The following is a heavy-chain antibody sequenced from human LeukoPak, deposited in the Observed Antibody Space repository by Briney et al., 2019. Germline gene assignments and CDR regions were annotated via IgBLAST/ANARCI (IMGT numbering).Heavy chain of an antibody. CDR2: ISLAGQT. CDR1: GGSISGTNW. CDR3: SRESGPFSPFGY. Sequence: PSETLSLTCGVSGGSISGTNWWSWVRLPPGQGLEWIGEISLAGQTNYNPSLNGRVTMSLDKSSNQLSLHLTSVTAADTATYYCSRESGPFSPFGYWGQGTLVIVSS. V-gene: IGHV4/OR15-8*02. J-gene: IGHJ4*02. D-gene: IGHD1-26*01.